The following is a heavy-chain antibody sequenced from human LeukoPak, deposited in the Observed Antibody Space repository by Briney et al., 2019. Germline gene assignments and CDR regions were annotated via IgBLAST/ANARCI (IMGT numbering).Heavy chain of an antibody. V-gene: IGHV1-18*01. CDR2: ISAYNGNT. CDR1: GYTFTSYG. Sequence: ASVKVSCKSSGYTFTSYGISWVRQAPGQGLEWMGWISAYNGNTNYAQKLQGRVTMTTDTSTSTAYMELRSLRSDDTAVYYCASRSDSSSWSGDYYYYMDVWGKGTTVTVSS. D-gene: IGHD6-13*01. CDR3: ASRSDSSSWSGDYYYYMDV. J-gene: IGHJ6*03.